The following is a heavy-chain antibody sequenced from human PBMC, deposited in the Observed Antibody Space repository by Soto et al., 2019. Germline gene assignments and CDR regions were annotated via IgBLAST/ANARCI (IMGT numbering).Heavy chain of an antibody. CDR3: GRLKGDTHDY. Sequence: QVQLQESGPGLVKPSGTLSLTCAVSGGSISTSNWGRWFRQPPGKGPGWIGEIYHSGSTNYNPSVQSRDTITVDKSKNPVALKLSSVTAAGTAVYYCGRLKGDTHDYWGQRTLVTVS. J-gene: IGHJ4*02. D-gene: IGHD1-26*01. CDR2: IYHSGST. V-gene: IGHV4-4*02. CDR1: GGSISTSNW.